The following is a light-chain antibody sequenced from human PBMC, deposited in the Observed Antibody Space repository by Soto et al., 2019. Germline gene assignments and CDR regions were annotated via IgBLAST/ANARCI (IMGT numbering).Light chain of an antibody. CDR3: GSWDTSLSDYV. CDR1: SSNIGGNS. Sequence: VLTQPPSVSAAPGQKVTISCSGSSSNIGGNSVSWYQQLPGTAPKLLIYDDNKRPSGIPDRFSGSKSGTSATLGITGFQTGDEADYYCGSWDTSLSDYVFGSGTKVTVL. V-gene: IGLV1-51*01. J-gene: IGLJ1*01. CDR2: DDN.